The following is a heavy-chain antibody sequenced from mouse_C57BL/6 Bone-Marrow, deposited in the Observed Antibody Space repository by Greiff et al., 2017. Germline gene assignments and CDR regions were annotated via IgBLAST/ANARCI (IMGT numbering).Heavy chain of an antibody. D-gene: IGHD2-4*01. CDR3: ASVYYDYDWFAY. V-gene: IGHV3-6*01. J-gene: IGHJ3*01. CDR2: ISSDGSN. CDR1: GYSITRGSS. Sequence: ESGPGLVKPSQSLSLTCPVTGYSITRGSSWNWIRQFPGNQLEWMGYISSDGSNNYKPSLKNRISITRDTSKNQFFLKLNSVTTEDTATYYCASVYYDYDWFAYWGQGTLVTVSA.